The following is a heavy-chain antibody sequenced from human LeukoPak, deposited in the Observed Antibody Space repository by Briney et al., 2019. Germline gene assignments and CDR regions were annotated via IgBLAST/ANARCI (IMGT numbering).Heavy chain of an antibody. J-gene: IGHJ4*02. CDR2: IYYSGSI. CDR3: ARAPTLLSHRRFDY. Sequence: SETLSLTCTVSGGSISSGDYYWSWNRQPPGKGLVWIGYIYYSGSIYYNPSLKSRVTISVDTSKNQLSLKLNSVTAADTAVYYCARAPTLLSHRRFDYWGQGTLVTVSS. D-gene: IGHD3-10*01. CDR1: GGSISSGDYY. V-gene: IGHV4-30-4*01.